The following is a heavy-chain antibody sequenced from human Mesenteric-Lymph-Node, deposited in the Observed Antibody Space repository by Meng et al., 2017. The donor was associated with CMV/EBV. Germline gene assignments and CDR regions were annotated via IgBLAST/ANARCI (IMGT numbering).Heavy chain of an antibody. CDR1: GYTFTSYG. J-gene: IGHJ4*02. Sequence: ASVKVSCKASGYTFTSYGISWVRQAPGQGLEWMGWISAYNGNTKYTQKLQGRVTMTTDTSTNTAYMELRSLRSDDTAIYFCARVRRVYSDYDPLDFWGQGTLVTVSS. CDR3: ARVRRVYSDYDPLDF. CDR2: ISAYNGNT. D-gene: IGHD5-12*01. V-gene: IGHV1-18*01.